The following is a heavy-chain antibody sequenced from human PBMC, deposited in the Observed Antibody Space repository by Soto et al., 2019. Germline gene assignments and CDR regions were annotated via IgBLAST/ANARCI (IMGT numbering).Heavy chain of an antibody. D-gene: IGHD2-2*01. V-gene: IGHV3-23*01. CDR2: FSSSGGRT. CDR3: EKRYCSSTSCLFDY. J-gene: IGHJ4*02. Sequence: GGSLRLSCAASGFIFADYAMSWVRQAPGKGLEWVSTFSSSGGRTYYADSVKGRFTISRDNSKNTLYLQMNSLRAEDTAVYYCEKRYCSSTSCLFDYWGQGTLVTVSS. CDR1: GFIFADYA.